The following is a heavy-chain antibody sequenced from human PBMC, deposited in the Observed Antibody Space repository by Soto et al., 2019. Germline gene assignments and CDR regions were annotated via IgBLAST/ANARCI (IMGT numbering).Heavy chain of an antibody. CDR2: ISYSGTT. CDR1: GYSIRSDY. V-gene: IGHV4-59*01. D-gene: IGHD1-1*01. Sequence: QVQLQESGPGLVKPSETLSLTCTVSGYSIRSDYWNWIRQPPGKGLEWIAYISYSGTTNYNPSLRSRVPISVDTSKIHFSLKLSSVTAADTAVYYCARGYRNTDRAAPFDSWGQGTLVTVSA. CDR3: ARGYRNTDRAAPFDS. J-gene: IGHJ5*01.